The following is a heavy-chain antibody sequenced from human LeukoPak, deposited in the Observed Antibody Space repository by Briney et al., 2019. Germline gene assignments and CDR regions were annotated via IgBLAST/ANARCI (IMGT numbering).Heavy chain of an antibody. CDR1: GFTFSSYA. CDR3: ARGGAEVGGATISPHDAFDI. J-gene: IGHJ3*02. CDR2: ISYDGSNK. D-gene: IGHD1-26*01. V-gene: IGHV3-30-3*01. Sequence: GGSLRLSCAASGFTFSSYAMHWVRQAPGKGLEWVAVISYDGSNKYYADSVKGRFTISRDNSKNTLYLQMNSLRAEDTAVYYCARGGAEVGGATISPHDAFDIWGQGTMVTVSS.